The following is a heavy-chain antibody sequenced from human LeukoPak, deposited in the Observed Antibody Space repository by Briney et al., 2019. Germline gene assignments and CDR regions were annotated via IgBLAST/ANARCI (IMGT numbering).Heavy chain of an antibody. CDR2: IYYSGST. J-gene: IGHJ3*02. CDR3: ARDTPRYYDILTGYYRDAFDI. D-gene: IGHD3-9*01. CDR1: GGSISRSSYY. Sequence: SETLSLTCTVSGGSISRSSYYWGWIRQPPGEGLEWIGSIYYSGSTYYNPSLKSRVTISVDTSKNQFFLQLISVTAADTAVYYCARDTPRYYDILTGYYRDAFDIWGQGTMVTVSS. V-gene: IGHV4-39*07.